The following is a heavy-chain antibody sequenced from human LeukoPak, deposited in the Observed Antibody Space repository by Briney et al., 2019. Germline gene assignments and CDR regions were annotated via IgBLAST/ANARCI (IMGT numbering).Heavy chain of an antibody. Sequence: GGSLRLSCAASGFGFSSYAMHWVRQAPGKGLEWVAFIRHDGSHHYHGDSVKGRFTISRDNSKNTLYLEMTSLRPEDTAVYYCAKVRLLGALDDAFDVWGQGTMGTV. J-gene: IGHJ3*01. CDR2: IRHDGSHH. V-gene: IGHV3-30*02. D-gene: IGHD3-16*01. CDR3: AKVRLLGALDDAFDV. CDR1: GFGFSSYA.